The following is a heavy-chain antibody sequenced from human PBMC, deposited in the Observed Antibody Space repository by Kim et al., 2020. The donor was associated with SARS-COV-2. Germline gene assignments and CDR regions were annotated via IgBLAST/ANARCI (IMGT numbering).Heavy chain of an antibody. CDR2: IRSKANSYAT. CDR1: GFTFSGSA. D-gene: IGHD2-8*01. J-gene: IGHJ3*02. CDR3: TGVPCTTLTFWDPFD. Sequence: GGSLRLSCAAPGFTFSGSAIHWVRQASGKGLEWVGRIRSKANSYATAYAASGRGRFSISRDDSKNTAYLQMNNLKTEDTDVYYCTGVPCTTLTFWDPFD. V-gene: IGHV3-73*01.